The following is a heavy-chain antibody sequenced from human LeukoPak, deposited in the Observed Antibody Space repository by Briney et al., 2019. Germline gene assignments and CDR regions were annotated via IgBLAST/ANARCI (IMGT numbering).Heavy chain of an antibody. CDR3: AKRGVVIRVILVGFHKEAYYFDS. J-gene: IGHJ4*02. CDR1: GVTLSNYG. Sequence: GGSLRLSCAVSGVTLSNYGMSWVRQAPGKGLEWVAGISDSGGRTNYADSVKGRFTISRDNLKNTLYLQMNSLRAEDTAVYFCAKRGVVIRVILVGFHKEAYYFDSWGQGALVTVSS. CDR2: ISDSGGRT. V-gene: IGHV3-23*01. D-gene: IGHD3-22*01.